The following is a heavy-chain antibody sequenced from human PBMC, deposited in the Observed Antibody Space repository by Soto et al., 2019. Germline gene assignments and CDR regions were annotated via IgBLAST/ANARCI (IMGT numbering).Heavy chain of an antibody. CDR3: AKDGNRKDDY. CDR1: GGSISSYY. J-gene: IGHJ4*02. Sequence: SETLSLTCTVSGGSISSYYWSWIRQPAGKGLEWIGRIYTSGSTNYNPSLKSRVTMSVDTSKNTVYMQMNNLRVEDTALYYCAKDGNRKDDYWGQGTVVTVSS. V-gene: IGHV4-4*07. CDR2: IYTSGST.